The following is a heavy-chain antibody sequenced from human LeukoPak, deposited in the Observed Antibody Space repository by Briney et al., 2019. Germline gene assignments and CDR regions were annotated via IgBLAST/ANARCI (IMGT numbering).Heavy chain of an antibody. CDR3: ATSYCSGGSCYPQYFQH. V-gene: IGHV3-23*01. CDR1: GFTFSSYA. J-gene: IGHJ1*01. CDR2: ISGSGGST. D-gene: IGHD2-15*01. Sequence: PGGSLRLSCAASGFTFSSYAMSWVRQAPGKGLEWVPAISGSGGSTYYADSVKGRFTISRDNSKNTLYLQMNSLRAEDTAVYYCATSYCSGGSCYPQYFQHWGQGTLVTVSS.